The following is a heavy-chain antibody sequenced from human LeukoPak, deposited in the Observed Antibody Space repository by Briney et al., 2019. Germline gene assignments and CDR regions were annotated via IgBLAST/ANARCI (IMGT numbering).Heavy chain of an antibody. CDR3: ASGSWQLGLYYYYGMDV. CDR1: GFTFSSYG. Sequence: GRSLRLSCAASGFTFSSYGMHWVRQAPGKGLEWVAVIWYDGSNKYYADSVKGRFTISRDNSKNTLHLQMNSLRAEDTAVYYCASGSWQLGLYYYYGMDVWGQGTTVTVSS. CDR2: IWYDGSNK. D-gene: IGHD3-10*01. J-gene: IGHJ6*02. V-gene: IGHV3-33*01.